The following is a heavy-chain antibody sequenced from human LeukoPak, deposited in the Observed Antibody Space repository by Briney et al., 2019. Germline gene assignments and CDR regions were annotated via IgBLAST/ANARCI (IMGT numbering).Heavy chain of an antibody. V-gene: IGHV3-7*01. J-gene: IGHJ4*02. Sequence: GGSLRLSCEVSGFTFSRYWMHWVRQAPGKGLECVAKVSGDRRRTDYAESANGRFAVSRDNARNSLHLDMSNLRADDTAMYYCVRGTFDWKGVDFWGQGSLVTVSS. CDR3: VRGTFDWKGVDF. CDR2: VSGDRRRT. D-gene: IGHD1-1*01. CDR1: GFTFSRYW.